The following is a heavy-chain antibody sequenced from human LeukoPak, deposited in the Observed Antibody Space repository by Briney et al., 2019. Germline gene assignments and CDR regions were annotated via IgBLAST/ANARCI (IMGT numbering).Heavy chain of an antibody. Sequence: GGSLRLSCAASGFTFSDYYMSWIRQAPGKGLEWVSYISSSGSTIYYADSVKGRFTISRDNAKNSLYLQMNSLRAEDTAVYYCARGRSEQQLFTGYYYYGMDVWGQGTTVTVSS. V-gene: IGHV3-11*01. CDR1: GFTFSDYY. CDR3: ARGRSEQQLFTGYYYYGMDV. D-gene: IGHD6-13*01. CDR2: ISSSGSTI. J-gene: IGHJ6*02.